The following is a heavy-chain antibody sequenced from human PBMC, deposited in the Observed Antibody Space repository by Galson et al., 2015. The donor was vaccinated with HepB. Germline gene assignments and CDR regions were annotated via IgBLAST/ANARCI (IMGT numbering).Heavy chain of an antibody. CDR2: ISTYNGNT. CDR1: EYTFTSYG. V-gene: IGHV1-18*01. J-gene: IGHJ4*01. D-gene: IGHD2-21*02. Sequence: SVKVSCKASEYTFTSYGITWVRQAPGQGFEWMGWISTYNGNTNYAQKVQDRVTMTTDTSTNTASMELRTLTSDDTAVYYCARCAYTSDWYRGRIDYWGQGTLFTVSS. CDR3: ARCAYTSDWYRGRIDY.